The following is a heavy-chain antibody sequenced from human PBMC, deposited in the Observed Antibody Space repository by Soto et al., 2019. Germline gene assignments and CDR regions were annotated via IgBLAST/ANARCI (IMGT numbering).Heavy chain of an antibody. D-gene: IGHD5-18*01. CDR1: AFTFSTNA. CDR2: TSYDGSNK. CDR3: ARGQSHGYGGMDV. J-gene: IGHJ6*02. Sequence: QVQLVESGGGVVQPGGSLRLSCAASAFTFSTNAMNWVRQAPGKGLEWVAVTSYDGSNKHYADSVKGRFTISRDNSKNTLYLQMNSRRAEDTAVYYCARGQSHGYGGMDVWGQGTTVTVSS. V-gene: IGHV3-30-3*01.